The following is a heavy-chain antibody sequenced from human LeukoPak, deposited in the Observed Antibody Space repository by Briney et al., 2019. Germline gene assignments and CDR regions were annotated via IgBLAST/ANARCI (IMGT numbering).Heavy chain of an antibody. J-gene: IGHJ4*02. Sequence: PGGSLRLSCAASGFTVSSNYMSWVRQAPGKELEWVSVIYSGGSTYYADSVKGRFTISRDNSKNTLYLQMNSLRAEDTAVYYRARSPRFGELNYWGQGTLVTVSS. CDR1: GFTVSSNY. CDR2: IYSGGST. CDR3: ARSPRFGELNY. D-gene: IGHD3-10*02. V-gene: IGHV3-66*02.